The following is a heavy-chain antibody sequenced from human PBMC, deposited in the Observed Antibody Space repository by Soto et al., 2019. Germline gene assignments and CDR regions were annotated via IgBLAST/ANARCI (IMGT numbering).Heavy chain of an antibody. J-gene: IGHJ6*02. Sequence: ASVKVSCKASGYTFTGYYMHWVRQAPGQGLEWMGWINPNSGGTNYAQKFQGRVTMTRDNAKNPLYLQMNSLREDDTALYYCTKDINMGGVDVWGQGTTVTVSS. D-gene: IGHD1-20*01. CDR2: INPNSGGT. V-gene: IGHV1-2*02. CDR1: GYTFTGYY. CDR3: TKDINMGGVDV.